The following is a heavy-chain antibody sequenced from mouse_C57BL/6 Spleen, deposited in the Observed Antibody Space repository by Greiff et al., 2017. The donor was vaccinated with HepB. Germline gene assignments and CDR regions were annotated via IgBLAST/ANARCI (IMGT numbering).Heavy chain of an antibody. CDR2: INPGSGGT. J-gene: IGHJ4*01. CDR3: ARNEYYAMDY. CDR1: GYAFTNYL. Sequence: VQLQESGAELVRPGTSVKVSCKASGYAFTNYLIEWVKQRPGQGLEWIGVINPGSGGTNYNEKFKGKATLTADKSSSTAYMQLSSLTSEDSAVYFCARNEYYAMDYWGQGTSVTVSS. V-gene: IGHV1-54*01.